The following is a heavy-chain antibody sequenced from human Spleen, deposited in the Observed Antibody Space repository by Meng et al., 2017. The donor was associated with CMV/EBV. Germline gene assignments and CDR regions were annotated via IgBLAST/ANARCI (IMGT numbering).Heavy chain of an antibody. CDR1: GFTFSSYA. CDR3: ARGDDNFWSGYYLDY. Sequence: GGSLRLSCAASGFTFSSYAMHWVRQAPGKGLEWVAVISYDGSNKYNADSVKGRFTISRDNSKNTLYLQMNSLRVEDTAVYYCARGDDNFWSGYYLDYWGQGTLVTVS. CDR2: ISYDGSNK. V-gene: IGHV3-30-3*01. J-gene: IGHJ4*02. D-gene: IGHD3-3*01.